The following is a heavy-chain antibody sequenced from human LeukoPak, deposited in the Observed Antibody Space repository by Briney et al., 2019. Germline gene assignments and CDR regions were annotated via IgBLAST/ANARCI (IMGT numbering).Heavy chain of an antibody. CDR1: GXSFTNNGYF. CDR3: ARGISYYFGMDV. V-gene: IGHV4-39*01. J-gene: IGHJ6*02. Sequence: SETLSLTCTVSGXSFTNNGYFWGWIRQPPGKGLEWIGSISYSGSTYYNPSLKSRVTIPVDTSKNQFSLKLRSVTAADTAVYHCARGISYYFGMDVWGQGTTVTVSS. D-gene: IGHD3-10*01. CDR2: ISYSGST.